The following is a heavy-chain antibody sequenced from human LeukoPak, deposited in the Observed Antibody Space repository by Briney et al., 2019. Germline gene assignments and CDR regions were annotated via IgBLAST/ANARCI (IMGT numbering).Heavy chain of an antibody. Sequence: ASVKVSCKASGYTFTSYGISWVRQAPGQGLEWMGWISAYNGNTNYAQKLQGRVTMTTDTSTSTAYMELRSLRSDDTAAYYCARDLSDWNDYYYGMDVWGQGTTVTVSS. J-gene: IGHJ6*02. CDR1: GYTFTSYG. D-gene: IGHD1-1*01. V-gene: IGHV1-18*01. CDR3: ARDLSDWNDYYYGMDV. CDR2: ISAYNGNT.